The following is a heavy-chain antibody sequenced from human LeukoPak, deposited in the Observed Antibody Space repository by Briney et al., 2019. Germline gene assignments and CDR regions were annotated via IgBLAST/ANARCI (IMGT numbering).Heavy chain of an antibody. CDR3: ARLETYDSTLDY. CDR1: GDSITTSSYY. Sequence: ETLSLTCTVSGDSITTSSYYWGWIRQPPGKGLEWIGNIYYSGSTYYNPPLKSRVTISVDTSKNQFSLWLSSVTAADTAVYYCARLETYDSTLDYWGQGTLVTVSS. J-gene: IGHJ4*02. CDR2: IYYSGST. V-gene: IGHV4-39*01. D-gene: IGHD3-22*01.